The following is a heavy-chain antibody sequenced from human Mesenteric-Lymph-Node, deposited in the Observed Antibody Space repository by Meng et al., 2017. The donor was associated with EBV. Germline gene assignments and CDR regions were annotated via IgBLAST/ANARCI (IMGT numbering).Heavy chain of an antibody. J-gene: IGHJ4*02. CDR1: GGSVNSGSYF. V-gene: IGHV4-61*01. CDR3: TRGPSGIFYFNF. CDR2: IYYIGST. D-gene: IGHD1-26*01. Sequence: QVQLQESGPGLVKPSETLSLTCTVSGGSVNSGSYFWTWIRQSPGKKLEWIGYIYYIGSTNYNPSLKSRVTVSLDTSKNQFSLKLSSVTAADTAVYYCTRGPSGIFYFNFWGRGTLVTVSS.